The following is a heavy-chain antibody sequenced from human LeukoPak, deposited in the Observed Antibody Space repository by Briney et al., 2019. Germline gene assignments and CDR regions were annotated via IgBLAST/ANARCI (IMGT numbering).Heavy chain of an antibody. CDR1: GFTFSDYY. V-gene: IGHV3-11*04. Sequence: PGGSLRLSCAASGFTFSDYYMNWIRQAPGKGLEWVSYISSSGNTIYYADSVKGRFTISRDNAKNSLYLQMNSLRDEDTAVYSCARDGVRDGLYFDRWGQGTLVTVSS. J-gene: IGHJ4*02. CDR2: ISSSGNTI. CDR3: ARDGVRDGLYFDR. D-gene: IGHD5-24*01.